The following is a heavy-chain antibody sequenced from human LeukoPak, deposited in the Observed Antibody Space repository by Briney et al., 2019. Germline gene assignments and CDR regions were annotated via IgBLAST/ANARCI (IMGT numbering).Heavy chain of an antibody. J-gene: IGHJ4*02. CDR3: AKGYVTTGYFDY. CDR1: GFTFSSYT. Sequence: GGSLRLSCAASGFTFSSYTMSWVRQAPGKGLEWVSTITTSDGNTYYADSVKGRFTISRDNSKHTLFLQMNSLRVEDTALYYCAKGYVTTGYFDYWGQGTLVTVSS. D-gene: IGHD3-16*01. V-gene: IGHV3-23*01. CDR2: ITTSDGNT.